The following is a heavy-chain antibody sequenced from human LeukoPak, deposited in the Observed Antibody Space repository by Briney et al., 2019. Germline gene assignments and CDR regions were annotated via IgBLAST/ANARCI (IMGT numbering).Heavy chain of an antibody. Sequence: QSGGSLRLSCAASGFSFSTYAMSWVRQAPGKGLEWVSGISASGGSTYYADSVKGRFTISRDNAKNSLYLQMDSLGVEDTAVYYCVRRDSGWRLQYWGQGTLVTVSS. J-gene: IGHJ1*01. CDR1: GFSFSTYA. CDR2: ISASGGST. CDR3: VRRDSGWRLQY. D-gene: IGHD6-25*01. V-gene: IGHV3-23*01.